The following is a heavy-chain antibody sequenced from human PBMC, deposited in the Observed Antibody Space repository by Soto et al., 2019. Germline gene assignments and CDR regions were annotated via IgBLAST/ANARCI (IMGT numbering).Heavy chain of an antibody. CDR1: GFTFSSYA. V-gene: IGHV3-30-3*02. Sequence: LRLSCVASGFTFSSYALHWVRQAPGKGLEWVALISNDGMNTFYADSVKGRMTVSRDKAEKTMYLQMNSLTAEDTAVYYCAKGLRFMEHWGQGTVVTVSS. D-gene: IGHD1-1*01. CDR3: AKGLRFMEH. CDR2: ISNDGMNT. J-gene: IGHJ1*01.